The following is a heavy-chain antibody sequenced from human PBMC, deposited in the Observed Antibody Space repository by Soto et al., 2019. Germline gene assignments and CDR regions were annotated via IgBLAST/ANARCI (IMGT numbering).Heavy chain of an antibody. V-gene: IGHV4-31*03. CDR1: GGSISSGGYY. Sequence: SETLSLTCTVSGGSISSGGYYWSWIRQHPGKGPEWNGYIYYSGSTYYNPSLKSRVTISVDTSKNQFSLKLSSVTAADTAVYYCARTTVVTSFSSPNWFDPWGQGTLDTVSS. J-gene: IGHJ5*02. CDR2: IYYSGST. CDR3: ARTTVVTSFSSPNWFDP. D-gene: IGHD4-17*01.